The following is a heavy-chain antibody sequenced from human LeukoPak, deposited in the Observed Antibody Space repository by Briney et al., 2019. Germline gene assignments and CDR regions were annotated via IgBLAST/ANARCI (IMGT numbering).Heavy chain of an antibody. CDR1: GGSISSYY. D-gene: IGHD6-19*01. CDR3: ARRIAVAGKAGFDY. Sequence: SETLSLTCTVSGGSISSYYWSWIRQPAGKGLEWIGRIYSSGSTNYNPSLKSRVTMSVDTSKNQFSLRLSSVTAADTAVYYCARRIAVAGKAGFDYCGQGTPVTVSS. J-gene: IGHJ4*02. CDR2: IYSSGST. V-gene: IGHV4-4*07.